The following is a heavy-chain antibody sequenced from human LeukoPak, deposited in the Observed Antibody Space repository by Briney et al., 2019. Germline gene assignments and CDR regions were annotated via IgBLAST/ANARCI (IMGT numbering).Heavy chain of an antibody. Sequence: GGSLRLSCTASGFTFSNYAMSWVRQAPGKGLEWVSTISGIDGSTYYADSVKGRFTISRDNSKNTLYLQMNSLRVEDTAIYYCAKGRGYCTGGSCYSDYWGQGTLVTVSS. J-gene: IGHJ4*02. CDR2: ISGIDGST. CDR3: AKGRGYCTGGSCYSDY. D-gene: IGHD2-15*01. CDR1: GFTFSNYA. V-gene: IGHV3-23*01.